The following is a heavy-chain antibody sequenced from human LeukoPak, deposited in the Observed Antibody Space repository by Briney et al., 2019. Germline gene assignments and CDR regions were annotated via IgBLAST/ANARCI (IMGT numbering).Heavy chain of an antibody. CDR2: ISSSSSTI. V-gene: IGHV3-48*02. CDR1: GFTFNSYA. D-gene: IGHD5-12*01. J-gene: IGHJ3*02. Sequence: GGSLRLSCAASGFTFNSYAMNWVRQAPGKGLEWVSYISSSSSTIYYADSVKGRFTISRDNAKNSLYLQMSSLRDEDTAVYYCAREARGHDAFDIWGQGTMVTVSS. CDR3: AREARGHDAFDI.